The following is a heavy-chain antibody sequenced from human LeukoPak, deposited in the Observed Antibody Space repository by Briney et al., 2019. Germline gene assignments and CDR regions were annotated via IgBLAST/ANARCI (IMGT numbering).Heavy chain of an antibody. CDR1: GFTFSSYS. CDR3: AKERRGYSYGYIDY. D-gene: IGHD5-18*01. CDR2: ISSSSSTI. J-gene: IGHJ4*02. V-gene: IGHV3-48*04. Sequence: PGGSLRLSCAASGFTFSSYSMNWVRQAPGKGLEWVSYISSSSSTIYYADSVRGRFTISRDNANHSLYLQMNSLRAEDTAVYYCAKERRGYSYGYIDYWGQGSLVSVSS.